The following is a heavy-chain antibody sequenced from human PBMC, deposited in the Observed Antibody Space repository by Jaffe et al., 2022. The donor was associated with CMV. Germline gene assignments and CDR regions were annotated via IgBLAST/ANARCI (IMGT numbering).Heavy chain of an antibody. Sequence: EEQLLESGGGLVQPGGSLRLSCAASRFSFSTYGMSWVRQAPGKGLEWVSGISAGGADTYYADSVKGPFTISRDNSKNTLYLQMSSLSGEDTAVYYCVKNYYDSQGHWYFDLWGRGTLVTVSS. CDR1: RFSFSTYG. J-gene: IGHJ2*01. D-gene: IGHD3-22*01. V-gene: IGHV3-23*01. CDR2: ISAGGADT. CDR3: VKNYYDSQGHWYFDL.